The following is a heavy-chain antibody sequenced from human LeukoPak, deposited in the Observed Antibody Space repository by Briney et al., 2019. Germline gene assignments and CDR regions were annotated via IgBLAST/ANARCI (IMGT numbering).Heavy chain of an antibody. CDR1: GYTFTSYG. CDR3: ARVMYSSSWLGDYYYGMDV. D-gene: IGHD6-13*01. J-gene: IGHJ6*02. Sequence: GASVKVSCKASGYTFTSYGISWVRQAPGQGLEWMGWISAYNGNTNYAQKLQGRVTMTTDTSTSTAYMELRSLRSDDTAVYYCARVMYSSSWLGDYYYGMDVWGQGATVTVSS. V-gene: IGHV1-18*01. CDR2: ISAYNGNT.